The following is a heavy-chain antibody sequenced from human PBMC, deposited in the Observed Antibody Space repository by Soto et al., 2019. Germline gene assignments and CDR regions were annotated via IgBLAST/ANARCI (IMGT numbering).Heavy chain of an antibody. CDR3: ARHRNYYYYGMDV. CDR1: GGSISSSSYY. V-gene: IGHV4-39*01. J-gene: IGHJ6*02. Sequence: PLETLSLTCTVSGGSISSSSYYWGWIRQPPGKGLEWIGSIYYSGSTYHNPSLKSRVTISVDTSKNQFSLNLSSVTAADTAVYYCARHRNYYYYGMDVWGQGTTVTSP. CDR2: IYYSGST.